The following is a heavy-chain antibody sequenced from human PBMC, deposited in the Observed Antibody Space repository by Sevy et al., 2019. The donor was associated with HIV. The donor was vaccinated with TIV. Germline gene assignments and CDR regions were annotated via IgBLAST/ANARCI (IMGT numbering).Heavy chain of an antibody. J-gene: IGHJ4*02. CDR3: AKGQGYDYIWGNEPSEYYFDY. V-gene: IGHV3-30*18. CDR2: ISHDGSYQ. CDR1: RFTFSTYD. Sequence: GGSLRLSCAASRFTFSTYDIHWVRQAPGKGLEWVAVISHDGSYQYYTDSVKGRFTISRDDSKNKAYLQMNSLRADDSGVYYCAKGQGYDYIWGNEPSEYYFDYWGQGTLVTVSS. D-gene: IGHD3-16*01.